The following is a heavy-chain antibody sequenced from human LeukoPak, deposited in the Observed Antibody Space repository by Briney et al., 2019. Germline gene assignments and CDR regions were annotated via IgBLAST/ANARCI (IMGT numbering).Heavy chain of an antibody. V-gene: IGHV3-48*01. D-gene: IGHD3-16*01. CDR2: ISSSSSTI. CDR3: ATWGAWGPFDY. J-gene: IGHJ4*02. Sequence: GGSLRLSCAASGFIFSSYSMNWVRQAPGKGLEWVSYISSSSSTIYYADSVKGRFTISRDNAKNSLYLQMNSLRAEDTAIYYCATWGAWGPFDYWGQGTLVTVSS. CDR1: GFIFSSYS.